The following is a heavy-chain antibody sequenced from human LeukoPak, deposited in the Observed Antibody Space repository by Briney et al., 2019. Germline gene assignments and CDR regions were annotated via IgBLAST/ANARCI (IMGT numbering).Heavy chain of an antibody. D-gene: IGHD1-26*01. V-gene: IGHV3-11*04. J-gene: IGHJ4*02. CDR3: ARVWEQLGVYDY. Sequence: PGGSLRLSCAASGFTFSDYYMNWIRQAPGKGLEWISYISSSGSTMYYADSVKGRFTISRDNAKKSLYLEMNSLRVEDTAVYYCARVWEQLGVYDYWGQGTLVTVSS. CDR2: ISSSGSTM. CDR1: GFTFSDYY.